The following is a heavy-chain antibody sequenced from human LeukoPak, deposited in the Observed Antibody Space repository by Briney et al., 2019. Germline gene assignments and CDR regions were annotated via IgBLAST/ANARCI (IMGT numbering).Heavy chain of an antibody. V-gene: IGHV3-23*01. CDR1: GFTFSSYA. CDR3: AKPSGGRAAIDSSYVMDV. J-gene: IGHJ6*02. CDR2: ISGSGGST. D-gene: IGHD2-2*02. Sequence: GASLRLSCAASGFTFSSYAMSWVRQAPGKGLEWISAISGSGGSTYYADSVKGRFTISRDNSKNTLYLQMNSLRAEDTAVYYCAKPSGGRAAIDSSYVMDVWGQGTTVTVSS.